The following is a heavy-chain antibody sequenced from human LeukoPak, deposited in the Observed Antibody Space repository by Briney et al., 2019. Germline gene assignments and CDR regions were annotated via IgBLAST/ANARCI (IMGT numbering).Heavy chain of an antibody. CDR2: INPNSDGT. V-gene: IGHV1-2*02. J-gene: IGHJ4*02. Sequence: ASVKFSCKASGYTFTGYYMHWVRQAPGQGLEWMGWINPNSDGTNYAQKFQDRVTMTRDTSISTAYMELSRLRSDDTAVYYCASVCSSNTCSADYWGQGTLVTVSS. CDR1: GYTFTGYY. CDR3: ASVCSSNTCSADY. D-gene: IGHD2-2*01.